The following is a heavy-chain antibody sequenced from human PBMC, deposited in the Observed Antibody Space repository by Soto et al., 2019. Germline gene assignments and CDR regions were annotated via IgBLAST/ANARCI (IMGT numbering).Heavy chain of an antibody. CDR3: ARVFLIREVVIMGLDF. CDR2: IWYDGSKK. D-gene: IGHD3-10*01. J-gene: IGHJ4*02. Sequence: PGGSLRLSCAASGFSFSTYAMHWVRQAPGKGLEWVAVIWYDGSKKYYADSVKGRFTISRDNSKNTVYLQMNRLRADDTAVYYCARVFLIREVVIMGLDFWGQGALVTVSS. CDR1: GFSFSTYA. V-gene: IGHV3-33*01.